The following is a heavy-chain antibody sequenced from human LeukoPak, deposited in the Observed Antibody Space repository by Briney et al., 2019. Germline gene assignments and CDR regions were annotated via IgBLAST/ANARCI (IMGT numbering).Heavy chain of an antibody. CDR2: IYHSGST. CDR3: ARLDIGDSGNPNWFDP. D-gene: IGHD5-12*01. CDR1: GGSISSSNW. V-gene: IGHV4-4*02. Sequence: PSGTLSLTCAVSGGSISSSNWWSWVRQPPGKGLEWIGEIYHSGSTNYNPSLKSRVTISVDKSKNQFSLKLTSVTAADTAVFYCARLDIGDSGNPNWFDPWGQGTLVTVSS. J-gene: IGHJ5*02.